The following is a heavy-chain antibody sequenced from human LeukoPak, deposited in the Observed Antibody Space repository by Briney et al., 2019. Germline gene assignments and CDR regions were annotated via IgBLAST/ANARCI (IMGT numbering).Heavy chain of an antibody. D-gene: IGHD3-10*01. CDR2: IYYSGST. V-gene: IGHV4-59*01. Sequence: PSETLSLTCTVSSGSIRSYYWSWIRQPPGKGLDWIGYIYYSGSTNYNPSLKSRVTISVGTSKNQFSLKLSSVTAADTAVYYCARYYYGSGSYDYWGQGTLVTVSS. J-gene: IGHJ4*02. CDR1: SGSIRSYY. CDR3: ARYYYGSGSYDY.